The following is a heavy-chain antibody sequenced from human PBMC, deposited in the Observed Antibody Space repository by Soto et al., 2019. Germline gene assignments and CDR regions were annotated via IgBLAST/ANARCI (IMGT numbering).Heavy chain of an antibody. Sequence: PGESLKISCKGSGDSFISYWIGWVRQMPGKGLEWMGIIYPGDSDTRYSPSFQGQVTISADKSISTAYLQWSSLKASDTAMYYCARHLTVVALGYHYYYGMDVWGQGTTVTVSS. J-gene: IGHJ6*02. CDR2: IYPGDSDT. D-gene: IGHD2-15*01. V-gene: IGHV5-51*01. CDR3: ARHLTVVALGYHYYYGMDV. CDR1: GDSFISYW.